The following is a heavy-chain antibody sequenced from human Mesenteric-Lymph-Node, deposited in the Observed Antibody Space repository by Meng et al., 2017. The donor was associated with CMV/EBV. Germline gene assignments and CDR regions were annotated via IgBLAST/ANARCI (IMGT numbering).Heavy chain of an antibody. J-gene: IGHJ4*02. CDR1: GFTFSSYG. V-gene: IGHV3-30*02. CDR3: ARGPTRDYFGSGYYFDY. D-gene: IGHD3-10*01. CDR2: IRYDGSNK. Sequence: GESLKISCAASGFTFSSYGMHWVRQAPGKGLEWVAFIRYDGSNKYYADSVKGRFTISRDNAKNSLYLKMNNLRAEDMAVYYCARGPTRDYFGSGYYFDYWGQGTLVTVSS.